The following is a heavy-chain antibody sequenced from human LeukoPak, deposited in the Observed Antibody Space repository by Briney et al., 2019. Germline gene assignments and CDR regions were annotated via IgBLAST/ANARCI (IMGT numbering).Heavy chain of an antibody. J-gene: IGHJ4*02. CDR3: ARSQEQLVAGPPWGY. V-gene: IGHV1-2*02. D-gene: IGHD6-6*01. Sequence: GASVKVSCKASGYTFTGYYMHWVRQAPGQGLEWMGWINPNSGGTNYAQKFQGRVTVTRDTSISTAYMELSRLRSDDTAVYYCARSQEQLVAGPPWGYWGQGTLVTVSS. CDR2: INPNSGGT. CDR1: GYTFTGYY.